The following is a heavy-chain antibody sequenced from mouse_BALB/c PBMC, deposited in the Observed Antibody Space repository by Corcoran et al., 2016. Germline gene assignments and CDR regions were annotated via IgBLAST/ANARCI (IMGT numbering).Heavy chain of an antibody. Sequence: EVQLQQSGAELVKPGASVKLSCTASGFNIKDTYMHWVKQRPEQGLEWIGRIDPANGNTKYDPKFQGKATITADTSSNTAYLQLSSLTSEDTAVDYCARGYGNYYYGYDYWGQGTTLTVSS. V-gene: IGHV14-3*02. CDR1: GFNIKDTY. CDR3: ARGYGNYYYGYDY. J-gene: IGHJ2*01. CDR2: IDPANGNT. D-gene: IGHD2-10*02.